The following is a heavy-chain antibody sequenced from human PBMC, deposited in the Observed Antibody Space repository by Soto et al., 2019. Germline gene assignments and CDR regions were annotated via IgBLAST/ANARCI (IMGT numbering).Heavy chain of an antibody. Sequence: GGSLRLSCAVSGFTFSSYAMSWVRQAPGKGLEWVSAISGSGGDTNYADSVKGRFTISRDNSKNTLYLQMNSLRAEDTAVYYCAKDQNYYDNRPPAYWGQGTPVTVSS. J-gene: IGHJ4*02. V-gene: IGHV3-23*01. CDR3: AKDQNYYDNRPPAY. CDR2: ISGSGGDT. CDR1: GFTFSSYA. D-gene: IGHD3-22*01.